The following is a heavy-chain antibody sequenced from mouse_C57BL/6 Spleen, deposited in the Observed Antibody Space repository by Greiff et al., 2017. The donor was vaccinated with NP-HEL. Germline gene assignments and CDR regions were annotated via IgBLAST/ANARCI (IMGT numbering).Heavy chain of an antibody. CDR3: PNLMVTTAYFDY. D-gene: IGHD2-2*01. Sequence: VQLQQSDAELVKPGASVKISCKVSGYTFTDNTIHWMKQRPEQGLEWIGYIYPRDGSTKYNEKFKGKATLTADKSSSTAYMQLNSLTSEDSAVYFCPNLMVTTAYFDYWGQGTTLTVSS. V-gene: IGHV1-78*01. CDR2: IYPRDGST. J-gene: IGHJ2*01. CDR1: GYTFTDNT.